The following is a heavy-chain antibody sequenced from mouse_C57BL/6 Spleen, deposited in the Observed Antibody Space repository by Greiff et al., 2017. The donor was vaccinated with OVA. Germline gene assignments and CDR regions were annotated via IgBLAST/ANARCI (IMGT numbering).Heavy chain of an antibody. J-gene: IGHJ2*01. Sequence: EVQRVESGPELVKPGASVKMSCKASGYTFTDYNMHWVKQSHGRSLEWIGYINPNNGGTSYNQKFKGKATLTVNKSSSTAYMELRSLTSEDSAVYYCARWAYYYGSSSYFDYWGQGTTLTVSS. CDR3: ARWAYYYGSSSYFDY. CDR2: INPNNGGT. V-gene: IGHV1-22*01. D-gene: IGHD1-1*01. CDR1: GYTFTDYN.